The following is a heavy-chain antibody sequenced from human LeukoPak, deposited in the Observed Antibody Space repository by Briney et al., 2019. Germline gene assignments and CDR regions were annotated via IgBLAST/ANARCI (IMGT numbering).Heavy chain of an antibody. CDR3: ASDYYDSSGYFNY. J-gene: IGHJ4*02. D-gene: IGHD3-22*01. V-gene: IGHV3-74*01. CDR2: INSDGSGT. CDR1: GFTFSSYS. Sequence: GGSLRLSCAASGFTFSSYSMTWVRQAPGKGLMWVSRINSDGSGTSYADSVKGRFTISRDNAKNTLYLQMNSLRAEDTAVYYCASDYYDSSGYFNYWGQGTLVTVSS.